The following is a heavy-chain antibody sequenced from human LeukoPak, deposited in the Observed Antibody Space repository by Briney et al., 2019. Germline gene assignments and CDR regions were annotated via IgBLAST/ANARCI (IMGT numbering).Heavy chain of an antibody. CDR2: INQDGSQK. Sequence: GGSLRLSCAGSGFTFSSHWIGWVRQAPGKGLEWVAHINQDGSQKYYVDSVEGRFAISRDNAKNSLYLQMNSLRAEDTAVYYCAKGNYYFDSSGYFHFDYWGQGTLVTVSS. D-gene: IGHD3-22*01. CDR1: GFTFSSHW. J-gene: IGHJ4*02. V-gene: IGHV3-7*03. CDR3: AKGNYYFDSSGYFHFDY.